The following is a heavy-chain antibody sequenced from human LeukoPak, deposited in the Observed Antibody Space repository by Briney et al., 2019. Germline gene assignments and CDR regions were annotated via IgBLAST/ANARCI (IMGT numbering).Heavy chain of an antibody. V-gene: IGHV1-2*06. CDR3: ATLGGTGYSSGWLTGTNEVKYNWFDP. Sequence: ASVKVSCKASGYTFTGYYMHWVRQAPGQGLEWMGRINPNSGGTNYAQKFQGRVTMTRDTSISTAYMELSRLRSDDTAVYYCATLGGTGYSSGWLTGTNEVKYNWFDPWGQGTLVTVSS. CDR1: GYTFTGYY. J-gene: IGHJ5*02. CDR2: INPNSGGT. D-gene: IGHD6-19*01.